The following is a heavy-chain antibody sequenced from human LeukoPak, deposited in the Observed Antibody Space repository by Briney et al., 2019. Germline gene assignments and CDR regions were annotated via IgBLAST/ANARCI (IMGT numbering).Heavy chain of an antibody. J-gene: IGHJ1*01. CDR1: AVTFRSTA. D-gene: IGHD3-3*01. CDR2: VAYDGTNK. Sequence: GGSLRLSCAVSAVTFRSTAIHWVRQAPGKGLEWVAVVAYDGTNKKIADSVTGRFTVSRDDSNYTLNLQMNSLRPEDTAMYYCATGGKFDFWSGYHIDSWGQGTLVIVSS. CDR3: ATGGKFDFWSGYHIDS. V-gene: IGHV3-30*04.